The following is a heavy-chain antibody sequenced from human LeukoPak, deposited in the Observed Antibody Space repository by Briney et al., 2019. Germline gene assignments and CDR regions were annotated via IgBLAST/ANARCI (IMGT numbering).Heavy chain of an antibody. J-gene: IGHJ5*02. V-gene: IGHV4-39*01. D-gene: IGHD3-9*01. Sequence: SETLSLTCTVSGGSISSRSYDWGWIRQPPGKGLEWIGSIYYSGSTYYNPSLKSRVTISVDTSKNQFSLKLSSVTAADTAVYYCARHHLRYCDWSTEMYNWFDPWGQGTLVTVSS. CDR1: GGSISSRSYD. CDR2: IYYSGST. CDR3: ARHHLRYCDWSTEMYNWFDP.